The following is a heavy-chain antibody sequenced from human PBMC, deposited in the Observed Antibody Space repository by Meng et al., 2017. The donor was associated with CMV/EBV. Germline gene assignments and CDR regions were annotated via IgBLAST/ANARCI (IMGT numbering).Heavy chain of an antibody. D-gene: IGHD3-10*01. J-gene: IGHJ6*02. CDR1: GGSISSYY. V-gene: IGHV4-59*01. Sequence: SETLSLTCTVSGGSISSYYWSWIRQPPGKGLEWIGYIYYSGSTNYNPSLKSRVTISVDTSKNQFSLKLSSVTAADTAVYYCARDLWFGEESYYYYGMDVWGQGTTVTVSS. CDR2: IYYSGST. CDR3: ARDLWFGEESYYYYGMDV.